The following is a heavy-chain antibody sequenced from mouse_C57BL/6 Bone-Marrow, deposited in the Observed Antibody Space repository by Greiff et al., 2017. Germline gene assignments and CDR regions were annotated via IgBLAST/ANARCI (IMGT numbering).Heavy chain of an antibody. D-gene: IGHD1-1*01. CDR3: ARCGSSYEGDY. CDR1: GYTFTSYD. J-gene: IGHJ2*01. CDR2: IYPRDGST. V-gene: IGHV1-85*01. Sequence: QVQLKQSGPELVKPGASVKLSCKASGYTFTSYDINWVKQRPGQGLEWIGWIYPRDGSTKYNEKFKGKATLTVDTSSSTAYRELHSLSSEDSAVYFCARCGSSYEGDYWGQGTTLTVSS.